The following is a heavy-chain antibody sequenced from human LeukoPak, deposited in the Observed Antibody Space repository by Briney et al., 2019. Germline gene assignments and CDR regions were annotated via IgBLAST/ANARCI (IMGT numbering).Heavy chain of an antibody. D-gene: IGHD3-3*01. CDR2: ISGSGGST. Sequence: GGFLRLSCAASGFTFSSYAMSWVRQAPGKGLEWVSAISGSGGSTYYADSVEGRFTISRDNSKNTLYLQMNSLRAEDTAVYYCAKDEAITIFGVVTYFDYWGQGTLVTVSS. J-gene: IGHJ4*02. CDR1: GFTFSSYA. V-gene: IGHV3-23*01. CDR3: AKDEAITIFGVVTYFDY.